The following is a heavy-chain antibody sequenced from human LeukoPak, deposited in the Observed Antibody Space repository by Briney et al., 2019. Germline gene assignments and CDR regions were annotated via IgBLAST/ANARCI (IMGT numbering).Heavy chain of an antibody. V-gene: IGHV4-39*07. J-gene: IGHJ6*03. CDR3: ARDIYATVTRGYYYYYMDV. CDR1: GGSISSSSYY. CDR2: IYYSGST. D-gene: IGHD4-17*01. Sequence: SETLSLTCTVSGGSISSSSYYWGWIRQPPGKGLEWIGSIYYSGSTYYNPSLKSRVTISVDTSKNQFSLKLTSVTAADTAVYYCARDIYATVTRGYYYYYMDVWGKGTTVTISS.